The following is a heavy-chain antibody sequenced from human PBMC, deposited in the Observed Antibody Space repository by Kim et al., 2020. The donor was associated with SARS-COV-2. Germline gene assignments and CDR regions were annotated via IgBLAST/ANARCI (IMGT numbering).Heavy chain of an antibody. CDR3: ARGTRYYYDSSGHDAFDI. D-gene: IGHD3-22*01. Sequence: KSPVTISVDTSKNQFSLKLSSVTAADTAVYYCARGTRYYYDSSGHDAFDIWGQGTMVTVSS. J-gene: IGHJ3*02. V-gene: IGHV4-34*01.